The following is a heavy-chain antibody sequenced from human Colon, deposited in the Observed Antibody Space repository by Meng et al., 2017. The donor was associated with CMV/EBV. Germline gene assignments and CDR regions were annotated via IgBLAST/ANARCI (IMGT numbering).Heavy chain of an antibody. J-gene: IGHJ6*02. CDR2: IYAGGRST. D-gene: IGHD3-3*01. CDR3: AKGSLEWLYYGMDV. V-gene: IGHV3-23*03. Sequence: GESLKISCAASGFTLRNYAMSWVRQAPGKGLGWVSVIYAGGRSTYYADSVKGRFIISRDDSKNTLYMQMNSLRAEDTAVYYCAKGSLEWLYYGMDVWGQGTTVTVSS. CDR1: GFTLRNYA.